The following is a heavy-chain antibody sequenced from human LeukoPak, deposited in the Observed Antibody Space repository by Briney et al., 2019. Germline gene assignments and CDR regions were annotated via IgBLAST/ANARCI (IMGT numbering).Heavy chain of an antibody. CDR2: IYYSGST. D-gene: IGHD5-18*01. CDR3: ARTTEGGYTYNYFYYYYMDV. J-gene: IGHJ6*03. CDR1: GGSISSYY. Sequence: PSETLSLTCTVSGGSISSYYWSWIRQPPGKGLEWIGYIYYSGSTNYNPSLKSRISISVDTSKNQFSLKLSSVTAADAAVYYCARTTEGGYTYNYFYYYYMDVWGKGTTVTISS. V-gene: IGHV4-59*01.